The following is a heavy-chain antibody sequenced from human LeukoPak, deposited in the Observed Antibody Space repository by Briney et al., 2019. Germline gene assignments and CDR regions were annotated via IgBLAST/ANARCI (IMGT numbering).Heavy chain of an antibody. V-gene: IGHV3-11*01. CDR1: GFTFSDYY. D-gene: IGHD3-22*01. J-gene: IGHJ6*02. Sequence: GGSLRLSCAASGFTFSDYYMSWIRQAPGKGLELGSYISSSGSTIYYADSLKGRFTISRDNAKTSLYLQMNSLRAEDTAVYYCARVPVDSRGYYGYYYYGMDVWGQGTTVTVSS. CDR3: ARVPVDSRGYYGYYYYGMDV. CDR2: ISSSGSTI.